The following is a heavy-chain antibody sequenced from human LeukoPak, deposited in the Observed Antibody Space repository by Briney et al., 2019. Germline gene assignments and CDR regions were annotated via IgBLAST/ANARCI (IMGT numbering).Heavy chain of an antibody. CDR3: ARDFGEGLVFDY. CDR2: IYTRGST. CDR1: GGSISSYY. J-gene: IGHJ4*02. Sequence: SETLSLTCTVSGGSISSYYWIWIPQPAGEGLEGSGRIYTRGSTDYNPSLKSRVTMSAHTSKNQFSLKLSSVTAADTAVSYCARDFGEGLVFDYWGQGTLVTVSS. D-gene: IGHD3-10*01. V-gene: IGHV4-4*07.